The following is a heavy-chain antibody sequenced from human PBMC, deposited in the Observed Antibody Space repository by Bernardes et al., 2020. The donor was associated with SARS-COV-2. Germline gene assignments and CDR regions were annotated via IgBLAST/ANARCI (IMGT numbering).Heavy chain of an antibody. D-gene: IGHD3-22*01. V-gene: IGHV3-33*01. CDR3: ARDGDYYDSSGYWDWYFDL. J-gene: IGHJ2*01. Sequence: VGSLSLSCAASGFTFSSYGMHWVRQAPGKGLEWVAVIWYDGSNKYYADSVKGRFTISRDNSKNTLYLQMNSLRAEDTAVYYCARDGDYYDSSGYWDWYFDLWGRGTLVTVSS. CDR2: IWYDGSNK. CDR1: GFTFSSYG.